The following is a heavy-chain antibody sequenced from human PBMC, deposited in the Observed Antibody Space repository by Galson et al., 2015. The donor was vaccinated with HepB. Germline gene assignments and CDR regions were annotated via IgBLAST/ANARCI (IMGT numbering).Heavy chain of an antibody. CDR1: GGTFSSYA. CDR2: IIPIFGTA. V-gene: IGHV1-69*06. Sequence: SVKVSCKASGGTFSSYAISWVRQAPGQGLEWMGGIIPIFGTANYAQKFQGRVTITADKSTSTAYMELSSLRSEDTAVYYCASSIAAPYNWFDPWGRGTLVTVSS. CDR3: ASSIAAPYNWFDP. J-gene: IGHJ5*02. D-gene: IGHD6-6*01.